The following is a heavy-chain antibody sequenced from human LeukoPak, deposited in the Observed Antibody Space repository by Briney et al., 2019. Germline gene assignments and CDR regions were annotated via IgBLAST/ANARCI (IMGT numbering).Heavy chain of an antibody. D-gene: IGHD3-3*02. CDR2: ISEDGRAT. V-gene: IGHV3-74*01. CDR1: GGSISSYYW. CDR3: ARDEHLWQISH. Sequence: ETLSLTCAVSGGSISSYYWMHWVRQAPGKGLVWVSRISEDGRATTYADYVKGRFTISKDNAKNSVYLQMNSLRAEDTAVYYCARDEHLWQISHWGQGTLVTVSS. J-gene: IGHJ4*02.